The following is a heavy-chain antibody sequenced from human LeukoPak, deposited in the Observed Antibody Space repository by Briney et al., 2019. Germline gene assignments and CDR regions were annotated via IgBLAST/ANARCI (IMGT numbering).Heavy chain of an antibody. Sequence: SETLSLTCTVSGGSISSGSYYWSWIRQPAGKGLEWIGRIYTSGSTNYNPSLKSRATISVDTSKNQFSLKLSSVTAADTAVYYCARELKVPGTDWFDPWGQGTLVTVSS. CDR2: IYTSGST. CDR1: GGSISSGSYY. CDR3: ARELKVPGTDWFDP. V-gene: IGHV4-61*02. J-gene: IGHJ5*02. D-gene: IGHD2-8*01.